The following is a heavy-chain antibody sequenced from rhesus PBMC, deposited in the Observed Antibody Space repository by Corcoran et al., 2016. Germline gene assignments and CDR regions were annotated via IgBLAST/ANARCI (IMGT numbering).Heavy chain of an antibody. CDR3: ARRPYYYVSGYFY. V-gene: IGHV4-99*01. D-gene: IGHD3-28*01. J-gene: IGHJ4*01. CDR1: GYSISSGYY. Sequence: QVQLQESGPGLVKPSETLSLTCAVSGYSISSGYYWGWIRQPPGKGLESIGYISGSSGSTYYNPSLNSAVTISRDTSKNQFSLKLSSVSAADSAVYYCARRPYYYVSGYFYWGQGVLATVSS. CDR2: ISGSSGST.